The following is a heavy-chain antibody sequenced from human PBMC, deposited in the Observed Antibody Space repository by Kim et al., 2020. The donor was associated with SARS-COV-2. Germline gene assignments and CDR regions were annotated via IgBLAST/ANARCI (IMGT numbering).Heavy chain of an antibody. Sequence: GGSLRLSCAASELTFSTYWVHWVRQAPGKGLVWISRINSDGNTKTYADSVKGRCTVSRDNAKNTVYLQMNSLRAEDTAVYYCVTEGVSYYGLDVWGQGTTVTGSS. CDR1: ELTFSTYW. V-gene: IGHV3-74*01. CDR2: INSDGNTK. J-gene: IGHJ6*02. CDR3: VTEGVSYYGLDV.